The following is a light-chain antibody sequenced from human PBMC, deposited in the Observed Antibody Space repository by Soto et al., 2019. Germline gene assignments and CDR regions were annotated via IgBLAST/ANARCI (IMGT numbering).Light chain of an antibody. CDR2: EVS. V-gene: IGLV2-23*02. J-gene: IGLJ1*01. Sequence: QSVLTQPASVSGSPGQSITISCTGTSSDVGSYNLVSWYQHHPGKAPKLMIYEVSKRPSGVSNRFSGSRSGNTASLTISGLQADEEADYYCCSYAGSSTLGVFGTATKVTVL. CDR3: CSYAGSSTLGV. CDR1: SSDVGSYNL.